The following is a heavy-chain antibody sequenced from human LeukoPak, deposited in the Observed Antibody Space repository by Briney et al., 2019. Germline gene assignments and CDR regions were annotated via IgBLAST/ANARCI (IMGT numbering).Heavy chain of an antibody. CDR1: GGTFSSYA. J-gene: IGHJ6*02. CDR2: INPSGGST. CDR3: AVGEIYYYYYGMDV. V-gene: IGHV1-46*01. Sequence: GASVKVSCKASGGTFSSYAISWVRQAPGQGLEWMGIINPSGGSTSYAQKFQGRVTMTRDTSTSTVYMELSSLRSEDTAVYYCAVGEIYYYYYGMDVWGQGTTVTVSS. D-gene: IGHD1-26*01.